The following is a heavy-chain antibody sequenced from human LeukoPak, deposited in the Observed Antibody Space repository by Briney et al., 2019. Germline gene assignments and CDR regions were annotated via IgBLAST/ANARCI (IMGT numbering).Heavy chain of an antibody. CDR2: IIPIFGTA. CDR3: AREGAGLPAAHFDY. D-gene: IGHD2-2*01. V-gene: IGHV1-69*05. Sequence: SVKVSCKASGGTFSSYAISWVRQAPGQGLEWMGGIIPIFGTANYAQKFQGRVTITTDESTSTAYMELSSLRSEDTAVYYCAREGAGLPAAHFDYWGQGTLVTVSS. CDR1: GGTFSSYA. J-gene: IGHJ4*02.